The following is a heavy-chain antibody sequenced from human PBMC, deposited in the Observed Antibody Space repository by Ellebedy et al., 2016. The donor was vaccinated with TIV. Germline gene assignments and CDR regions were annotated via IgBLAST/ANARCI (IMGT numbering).Heavy chain of an antibody. V-gene: IGHV3-30*02. CDR1: GFTXSNFG. Sequence: GESLKISCAASGFTXSNFGLHWVRLAPGKGLEWVAFIRYDGSNKYYADSVKGRFTISRDNSKNTLYLKMNSLRAEETAMYYCAKDGHRIPVWGQGTTVTVSS. CDR2: IRYDGSNK. J-gene: IGHJ6*01. CDR3: AKDGHRIPV. D-gene: IGHD2-21*01.